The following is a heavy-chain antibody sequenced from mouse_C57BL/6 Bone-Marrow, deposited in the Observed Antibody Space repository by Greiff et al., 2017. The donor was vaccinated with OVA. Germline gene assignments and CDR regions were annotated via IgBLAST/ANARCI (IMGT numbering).Heavy chain of an antibody. J-gene: IGHJ4*01. V-gene: IGHV1-82*01. CDR2: IYPGGGDT. D-gene: IGHD2-9*01. CDR1: GYAFSSSW. Sequence: VQRVESGPELVKPGASVKISCKASGYAFSSSWMNWVKQRPGKGLEWIGRIYPGGGDTNYNGKFKGKATLTADKSSSTVYMQLSSLTSEDSAVYFCASSRAYYGYFYAMDYWGQGTSVTVSS. CDR3: ASSRAYYGYFYAMDY.